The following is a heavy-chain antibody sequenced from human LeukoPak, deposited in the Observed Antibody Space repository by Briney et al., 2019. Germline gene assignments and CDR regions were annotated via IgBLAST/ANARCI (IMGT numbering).Heavy chain of an antibody. J-gene: IGHJ4*02. CDR2: ISYDGSNK. Sequence: GGSLRLSCAASGFTFSSYGMHWVRQAPGKGLEWVAVISYDGSNKYYADSVKGRFTISRDNAKNSLYLQMNSLRAEDTAVYYCARGPVTHFDYWGQGTLVTVSS. D-gene: IGHD4-17*01. CDR1: GFTFSSYG. CDR3: ARGPVTHFDY. V-gene: IGHV3-30*03.